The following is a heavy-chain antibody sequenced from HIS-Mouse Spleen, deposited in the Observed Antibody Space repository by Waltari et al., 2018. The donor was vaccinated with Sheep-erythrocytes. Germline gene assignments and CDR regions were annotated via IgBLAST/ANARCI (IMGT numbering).Heavy chain of an antibody. V-gene: IGHV3-30*04. CDR1: GFTFSSYA. Sequence: QVQLVESGGGVVQPGRSLRLSCAASGFTFSSYAMHWVRQAPGRGMGWVAVISYDGRNKYYAESVKGRFTISRDNSKNTLYLQMNSLRAEDTAVYYCARSDYYDRRLGLGVYWGQGTLVTVSS. D-gene: IGHD3-22*01. CDR2: ISYDGRNK. CDR3: ARSDYYDRRLGLGVY. J-gene: IGHJ4*02.